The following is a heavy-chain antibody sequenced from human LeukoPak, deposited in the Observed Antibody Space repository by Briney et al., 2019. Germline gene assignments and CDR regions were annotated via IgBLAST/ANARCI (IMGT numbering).Heavy chain of an antibody. V-gene: IGHV4-39*07. D-gene: IGHD3-9*01. Sequence: PSETLSLTCTVSGGSISSSSYYWGWIRQPPGKGLEWIGRIYTSGSTNYNPSLKSRVTMSVDTSKNQFSLKLSSVTAADTAVYYCAREGSYYDILTGYYHDYWGQGTLVTVSS. CDR2: IYTSGST. CDR3: AREGSYYDILTGYYHDY. J-gene: IGHJ4*02. CDR1: GGSISSSSYY.